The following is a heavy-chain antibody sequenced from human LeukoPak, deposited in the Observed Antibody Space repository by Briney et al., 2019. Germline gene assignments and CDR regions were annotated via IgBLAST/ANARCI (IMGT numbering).Heavy chain of an antibody. CDR3: ARESLGYSSGWDY. CDR2: IYSGGST. Sequence: GGSLRLSCAASGFTFSSYAMSWVRQAPGKGLEWVSVIYSGGSTYYADSVKGRFTISRDNSKNTLYLQMNSLRAEDTAVYYCARESLGYSSGWDYWGQGTLVTVSS. D-gene: IGHD6-19*01. CDR1: GFTFSSYA. V-gene: IGHV3-53*01. J-gene: IGHJ4*02.